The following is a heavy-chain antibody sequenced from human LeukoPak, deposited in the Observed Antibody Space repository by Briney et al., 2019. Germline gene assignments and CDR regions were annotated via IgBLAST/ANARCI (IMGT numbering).Heavy chain of an antibody. J-gene: IGHJ4*02. D-gene: IGHD3-10*01. CDR2: IYTSGST. CDR1: GGSISSGSYY. V-gene: IGHV4-61*02. Sequence: SQTLSLTCTVSGGSISSGSYYWSWIRQPAGKGLEWIGRIYTSGSTNYNPSLKSRVTISVDTSKNQFSLKLSSVIAADTAVYYCASTYYGSGSADYWGQGTLVTVSS. CDR3: ASTYYGSGSADY.